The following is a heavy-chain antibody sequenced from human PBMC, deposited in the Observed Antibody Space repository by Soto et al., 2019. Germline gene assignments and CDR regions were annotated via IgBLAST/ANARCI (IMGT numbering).Heavy chain of an antibody. CDR3: AGAFFYYFGGSRNWYSS. CDR2: IYYSGST. Sequence: PSETLSLTCTVSGGSISSSSYYWGWIRQPPGKGLEWIGSIYYSGSTYYNPSLKSRVTISVDTSKNQFSLKLSSVTAADTAVYYCAGAFFYYFGGSRNWYSSWGQGSLDPVSS. D-gene: IGHD3-16*01. CDR1: GGSISSSSYY. V-gene: IGHV4-39*01. J-gene: IGHJ5*02.